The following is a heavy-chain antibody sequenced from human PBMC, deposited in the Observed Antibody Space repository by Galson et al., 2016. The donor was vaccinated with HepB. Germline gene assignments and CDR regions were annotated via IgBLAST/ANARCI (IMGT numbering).Heavy chain of an antibody. J-gene: IGHJ4*02. D-gene: IGHD3-22*01. CDR3: AKLTEDYYDSSGYFDY. CDR2: ISAYNGNT. V-gene: IGHV1-18*01. Sequence: SVKVSCKASGYTFTSYGISRVRQAPGQGLEWMGWISAYNGNTNYAQKLQGRVTMTTDTSTSTAYMELRSLRSDDTAVYYCAKLTEDYYDSSGYFDYWGQGTLVTVSS. CDR1: GYTFTSYG.